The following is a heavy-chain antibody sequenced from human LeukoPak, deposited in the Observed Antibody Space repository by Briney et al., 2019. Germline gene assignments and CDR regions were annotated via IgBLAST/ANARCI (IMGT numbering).Heavy chain of an antibody. CDR2: INHSAST. J-gene: IGHJ4*02. Sequence: SETLSLTCAVYGGSFSGYYWSWIRQPPGKGLEWIGEINHSASTNYNPSLKSRVTISVDTSKNQFSLKLSSVTAADTAVYYCARGGSEWELLRGYYFDYWGQGTLVTVSS. CDR3: ARGGSEWELLRGYYFDY. V-gene: IGHV4-34*01. D-gene: IGHD1-26*01. CDR1: GGSFSGYY.